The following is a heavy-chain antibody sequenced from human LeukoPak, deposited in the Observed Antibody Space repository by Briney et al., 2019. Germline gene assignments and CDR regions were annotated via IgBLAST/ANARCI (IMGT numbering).Heavy chain of an antibody. CDR3: AKLPLQDYRGNWFDP. CDR2: ISGSGGST. CDR1: GFTFSSYA. D-gene: IGHD4-11*01. Sequence: PGGSLRLSCAASGFTFSSYAMSWVRQAPGKGLEWVSAISGSGGSTYYADSVKGRFTISRDNSMNTLYLQMNSLRAEDTAVYYCAKLPLQDYRGNWFDPWGQGTLVTVSS. V-gene: IGHV3-23*01. J-gene: IGHJ5*02.